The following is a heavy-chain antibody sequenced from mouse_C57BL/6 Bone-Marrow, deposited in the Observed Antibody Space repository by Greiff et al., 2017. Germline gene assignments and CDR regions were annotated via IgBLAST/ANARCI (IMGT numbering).Heavy chain of an antibody. Sequence: QLQQSGAELVRPGTSVKVSCKASGYAFTNYLIEWVKQRPGQGLEWIGVINPGSGGTNYNEKFKGKATLTADKSSSTAYMQLSSLTSEDSAVYFCARRLYYYGSSWYFDVWGTGTTVTVSS. J-gene: IGHJ1*03. V-gene: IGHV1-54*01. CDR2: INPGSGGT. D-gene: IGHD1-1*01. CDR1: GYAFTNYL. CDR3: ARRLYYYGSSWYFDV.